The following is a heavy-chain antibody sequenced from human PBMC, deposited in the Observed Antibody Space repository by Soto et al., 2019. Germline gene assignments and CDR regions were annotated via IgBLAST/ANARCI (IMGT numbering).Heavy chain of an antibody. V-gene: IGHV4-31*02. Sequence: PSETLSLTCTVSGGSISSGGYYWSWIRQHPGKGLEWIGYIYYSGSTYYNPSLKSRVTISVDTSKNQFSLKLSSVTAADTAVYYCARFSGNTMVRWLSMDVWGQGTTVTVSS. D-gene: IGHD3-10*01. CDR2: IYYSGST. CDR3: ARFSGNTMVRWLSMDV. CDR1: GGSISSGGYY. J-gene: IGHJ6*02.